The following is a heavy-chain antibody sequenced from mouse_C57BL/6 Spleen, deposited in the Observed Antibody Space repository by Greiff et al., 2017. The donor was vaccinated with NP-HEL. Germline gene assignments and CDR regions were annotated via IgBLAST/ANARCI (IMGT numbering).Heavy chain of an antibody. CDR1: GYTFTSYW. V-gene: IGHV1-64*01. CDR2: IHPNSGST. CDR3: ARKEGLLTWFAY. D-gene: IGHD2-3*01. Sequence: QVQLKQPGAELVKPGASVKLSCKASGYTFTSYWMHWVKQRPGQGLEWIGMIHPNSGSTNYNEKFKSKATLTVDKSSSTAYMQLSSLTSEDSAVYYCARKEGLLTWFAYWGQGTLVTVSA. J-gene: IGHJ3*01.